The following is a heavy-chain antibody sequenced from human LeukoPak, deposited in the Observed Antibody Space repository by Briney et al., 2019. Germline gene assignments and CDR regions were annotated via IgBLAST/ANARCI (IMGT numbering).Heavy chain of an antibody. CDR2: IYTSGST. V-gene: IGHV4-61*02. CDR1: GGSISSGSYY. D-gene: IGHD2-15*01. Sequence: SETLSLTCTVSGGSISSGSYYWSWIRQPAGKGLEWIGRIYTSGSTNYNPSLKSRVTISVDTSKNQFSLKLSSATAADTAVYYCARGPTYCSSSSCLQGEWGQGTLVTVSS. J-gene: IGHJ4*02. CDR3: ARGPTYCSSSSCLQGE.